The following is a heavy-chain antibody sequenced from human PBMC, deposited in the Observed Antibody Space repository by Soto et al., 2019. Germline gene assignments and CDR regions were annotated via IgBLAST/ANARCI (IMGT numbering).Heavy chain of an antibody. CDR2: VYYSGTT. Sequence: SETLSLTCTVSVGSISGYYWAWIRQPSGKGLEWIGHVYYSGTTNYNPSLKSRVSISVDTSKNQFSLKLSSVTAADTAVYYCARSTMVRGRDAFDIWGQGTMVTVSS. D-gene: IGHD3-10*01. J-gene: IGHJ3*02. CDR3: ARSTMVRGRDAFDI. V-gene: IGHV4-59*08. CDR1: VGSISGYY.